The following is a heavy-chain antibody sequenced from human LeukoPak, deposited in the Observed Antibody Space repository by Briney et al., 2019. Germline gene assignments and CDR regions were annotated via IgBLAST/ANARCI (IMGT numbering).Heavy chain of an antibody. V-gene: IGHV3-74*01. Sequence: GGSLRLSCVASGFTFSSYWTHWVRQAPGKGLVWVSRINSDGSSTSYADSVKGRFTISRDNAKNTVYLQMNSLRAEDTAVYYCARDAFGVDKSPFWGQGTLVTVSS. J-gene: IGHJ4*02. D-gene: IGHD3-3*01. CDR2: INSDGSST. CDR1: GFTFSSYW. CDR3: ARDAFGVDKSPF.